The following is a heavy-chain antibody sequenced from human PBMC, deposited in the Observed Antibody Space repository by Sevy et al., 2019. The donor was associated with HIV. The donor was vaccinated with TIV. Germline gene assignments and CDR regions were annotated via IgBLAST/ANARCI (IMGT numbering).Heavy chain of an antibody. V-gene: IGHV4-39*01. CDR3: ARNFDY. CDR1: GGSISSGNYL. Sequence: AENLSLTCTVSGGSISSGNYLWSWIRQTPGKGLEWIGTVHYSGRTYYNPSLKSRVTISEDTSKNQFSLNLNSVTAADTAVYLCARNFDYWGQGTLVPVSS. CDR2: VHYSGRT. J-gene: IGHJ4*02.